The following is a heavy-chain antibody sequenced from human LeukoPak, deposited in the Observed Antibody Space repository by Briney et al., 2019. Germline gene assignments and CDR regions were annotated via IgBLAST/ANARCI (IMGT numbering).Heavy chain of an antibody. Sequence: PSETLSLTCAVYGGSFSGYYWSWIRQPPGKGLEWIGYIYYSGSTNYNPSLKSRVTISVDTSKNQFSLKLSSVTAADTAVYYCARASTPYYYYGMDVWGQGTTVTVSS. CDR2: IYYSGST. J-gene: IGHJ6*02. CDR3: ARASTPYYYYGMDV. V-gene: IGHV4-59*01. CDR1: GGSFSGYY.